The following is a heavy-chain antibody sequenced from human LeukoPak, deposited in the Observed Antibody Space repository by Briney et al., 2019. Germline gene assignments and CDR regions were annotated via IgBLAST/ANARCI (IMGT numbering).Heavy chain of an antibody. CDR2: ISYDGTNK. Sequence: GGSLRLSCAASGFTFSSYAMHWVRQAPGKGLEWLAVISYDGTNKYYADSVKGRFTISRDNSKDTLYLQMNSLRDEDTAVYYCARDQGSLPVWFYYYMDVWGSGTTVTVSS. V-gene: IGHV3-30*01. J-gene: IGHJ6*03. CDR1: GFTFSSYA. CDR3: ARDQGSLPVWFYYYMDV. D-gene: IGHD3-16*01.